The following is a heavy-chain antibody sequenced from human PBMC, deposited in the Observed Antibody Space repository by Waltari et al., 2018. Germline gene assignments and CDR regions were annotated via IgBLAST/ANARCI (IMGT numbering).Heavy chain of an antibody. V-gene: IGHV1-2*02. J-gene: IGHJ4*02. D-gene: IGHD3-22*01. CDR1: GYPFTGYY. Sequence: QVQLVQSGAEVKKPGASVKVSCKASGYPFTGYYMHWVRQAPGQGLEWMGWINPNSGGTNYAQKFQGRVTMTRDTSISTAYMELSRLRSDDTAVYYCARVRPDYDSSAKFDYWGQGTLVTVSS. CDR3: ARVRPDYDSSAKFDY. CDR2: INPNSGGT.